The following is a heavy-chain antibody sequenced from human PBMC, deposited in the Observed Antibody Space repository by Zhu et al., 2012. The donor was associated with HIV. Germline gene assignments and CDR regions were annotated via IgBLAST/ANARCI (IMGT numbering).Heavy chain of an antibody. CDR2: ISHSGNT. J-gene: IGHJ6*02. CDR3: AGPYTMIRTVIGIITEWNV. V-gene: IGHV4-34*01. D-gene: IGHD3-10*01. Sequence: QVQLEQWGAGLLKPSETLSLTCAVYGASFSGYYWGWIRQPPGKGLEWIGEISHSGNTNYNPSLKSRVTISVDTSKRQFSLRLSSVTVADTAVYYCAGPYTMIRTVIGIITEWNVWGQGTHG. CDR1: GASFSGYY.